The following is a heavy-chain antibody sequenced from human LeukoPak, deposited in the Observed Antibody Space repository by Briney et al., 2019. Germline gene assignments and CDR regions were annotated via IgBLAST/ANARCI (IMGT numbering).Heavy chain of an antibody. D-gene: IGHD1-26*01. CDR2: ISGSGDST. V-gene: IGHV3-23*01. J-gene: IGHJ4*02. CDR3: AKLILGARSLFDF. CDR1: GFTFTSHA. Sequence: GGSLRLSCVASGFTFTSHAMSWVRHAPGKGLEWVSTISGSGDSTFYADSVKGRFTISRDNSKNTLYLQMSSLRADDTAMYYCAKLILGARSLFDFRGQGILVTVSS.